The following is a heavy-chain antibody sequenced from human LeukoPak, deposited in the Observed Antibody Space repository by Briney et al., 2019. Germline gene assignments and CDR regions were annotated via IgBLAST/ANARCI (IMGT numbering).Heavy chain of an antibody. D-gene: IGHD1-26*01. CDR3: ARSFWELPVGTPSQRASFCWFDP. J-gene: IGHJ5*02. V-gene: IGHV1-69*06. CDR2: IIPMFGAT. Sequence: GASVKVSCKISGGAFSSYAFSWVRQAPGQGLEWMGGIIPMFGATHYAQMFKGRVTIVADNSTSTAYMELSNLRSEDTAVYYCARSFWELPVGTPSQRASFCWFDPWGQGTLVTVSS. CDR1: GGAFSSYA.